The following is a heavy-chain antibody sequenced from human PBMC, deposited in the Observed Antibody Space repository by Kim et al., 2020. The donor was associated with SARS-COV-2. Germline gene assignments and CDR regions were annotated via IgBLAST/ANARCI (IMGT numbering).Heavy chain of an antibody. CDR2: ISAYNGNT. J-gene: IGHJ3*02. CDR1: GYTFTSYG. V-gene: IGHV1-18*04. D-gene: IGHD2-2*01. CDR3: ARDRVDIVVVPAASLDAFDI. Sequence: ASVKVSCKASGYTFTSYGISWVRQAPGQGLEWMGWISAYNGNTNYAQKLQGRVTMTTDTSTSTAYMELRSLRSDDTAVYYCARDRVDIVVVPAASLDAFDIWGQGTMVTVSS.